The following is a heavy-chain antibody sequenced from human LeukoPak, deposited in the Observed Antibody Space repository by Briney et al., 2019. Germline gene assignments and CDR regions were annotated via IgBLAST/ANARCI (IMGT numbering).Heavy chain of an antibody. CDR2: IYYSGST. Sequence: SETLSLTCTVSGGSISSSSYYWGWIRQPPGTGLEWIGSIYYSGSTYYNPSLKSRVIISVDMSKNQISLEVTSVAAAYTAVYYCSEFYYNSNGYADYWGQGTLVTVSS. V-gene: IGHV4-39*01. CDR3: SEFYYNSNGYADY. J-gene: IGHJ4*02. D-gene: IGHD3-10*01. CDR1: GGSISSSSYY.